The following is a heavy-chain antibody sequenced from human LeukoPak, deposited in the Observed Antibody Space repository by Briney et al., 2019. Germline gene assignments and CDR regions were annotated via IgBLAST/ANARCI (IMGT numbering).Heavy chain of an antibody. CDR3: ARDGGSAIPFDY. CDR2: IRQDGSDK. Sequence: GGSLRLSCAASGFTFSTYWMSRVRQAPGKGLEWVANIRQDGSDKYYVDSVKGRFTISRDNAKNSLYLQMNSLRAGDTAVYYCARDGGSAIPFDYWGQGTLVTVSS. J-gene: IGHJ4*02. CDR1: GFTFSTYW. V-gene: IGHV3-7*01.